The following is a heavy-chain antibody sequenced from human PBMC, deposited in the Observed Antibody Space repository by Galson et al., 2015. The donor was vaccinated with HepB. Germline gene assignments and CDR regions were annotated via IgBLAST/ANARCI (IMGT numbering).Heavy chain of an antibody. Sequence: SVKVSCKVFGYTLTAISVHWLRQGPAKGLEWMGGFDPEKGETVYAQQFQGRVTVTEDISAETSYMELTSLRSDDTAVYFCATDDRRGDAFDFWGQGTMVTVSS. CDR2: FDPEKGET. CDR3: ATDDRRGDAFDF. J-gene: IGHJ3*01. CDR1: GYTLTAIS. V-gene: IGHV1-24*01.